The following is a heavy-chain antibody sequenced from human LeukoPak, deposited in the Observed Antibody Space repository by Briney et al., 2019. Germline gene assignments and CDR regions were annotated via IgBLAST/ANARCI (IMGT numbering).Heavy chain of an antibody. CDR3: ARDGIVATISVNWFDP. CDR2: ISSSSSYI. V-gene: IGHV3-21*01. D-gene: IGHD5-12*01. Sequence: PGGSLRLSCAASGFTFSSYSMNWVRQAPGKGLEWDSSISSSSSYIYYADSVKGRFTISRDNAKNSLYLQMNSLRAEDTAVYYCARDGIVATISVNWFDPWGQGTLVTVSS. J-gene: IGHJ5*02. CDR1: GFTFSSYS.